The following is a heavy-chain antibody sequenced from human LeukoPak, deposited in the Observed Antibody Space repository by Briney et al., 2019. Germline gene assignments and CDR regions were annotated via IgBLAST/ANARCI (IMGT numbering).Heavy chain of an antibody. CDR1: GFTFSSYW. CDR2: IKQDGSEK. D-gene: IGHD4-11*01. J-gene: IGHJ6*02. Sequence: TGGSLRLSCAASGFTFSSYWMSWVRQAPGKGLEWVANIKQDGSEKYYVDSVKGRFTISRDNAKNSLYLQMNSLRAEDTAVYYCARVSRDFYSNYYYYYSMDVWGQGTTVTVSS. CDR3: ARVSRDFYSNYYYYYSMDV. V-gene: IGHV3-7*01.